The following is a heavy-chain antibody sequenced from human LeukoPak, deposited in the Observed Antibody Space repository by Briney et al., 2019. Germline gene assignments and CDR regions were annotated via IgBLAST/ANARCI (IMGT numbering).Heavy chain of an antibody. CDR2: IIPIFGTA. CDR3: AREQFGPEAAAAPYYYYGMDV. V-gene: IGHV1-69*13. CDR1: GGTFSSYA. J-gene: IGHJ6*02. D-gene: IGHD6-13*01. Sequence: SVKVSCKDSGGTFSSYAISWVRQAPGQGLEWMGGIIPIFGTANYAQKFQGRVTITADESTSTAYMELSSLRSEDTAVYYCAREQFGPEAAAAPYYYYGMDVWGQGTTVTVSS.